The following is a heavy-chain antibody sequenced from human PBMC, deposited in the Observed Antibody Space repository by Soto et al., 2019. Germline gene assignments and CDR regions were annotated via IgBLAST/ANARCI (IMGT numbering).Heavy chain of an antibody. CDR1: GYTFTNYV. J-gene: IGHJ4*02. D-gene: IGHD3-10*01. Sequence: GASVKVSCKASGYTFTNYVMHWVRQAPGRSLEWMGWINAASGSTKYSRNFQGRVTITGDTSASTAYMELSSLTSEDTAVYYCARGRYYDSGSYYLDYWGQGTLVTVSS. CDR2: INAASGST. CDR3: ARGRYYDSGSYYLDY. V-gene: IGHV1-3*01.